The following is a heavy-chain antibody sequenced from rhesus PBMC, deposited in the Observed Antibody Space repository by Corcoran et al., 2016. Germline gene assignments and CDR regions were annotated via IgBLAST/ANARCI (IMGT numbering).Heavy chain of an antibody. J-gene: IGHJ4*01. V-gene: IGHV2S1*01. D-gene: IGHD6-25*01. CDR3: ARGIAAAGTGDY. CDR2: IYWDEDK. CDR1: GFSLSTSGMG. Sequence: QVTLKESGPALVKPTQSLTLTCTFSGFSLSTSGMGVGWIRQPPGKALEWLASIYWDEDKYYSTSLKSRLTISKDTSKNQVVLTMTNMDPVDTATYYCARGIAAAGTGDYWGQGVLVTVSS.